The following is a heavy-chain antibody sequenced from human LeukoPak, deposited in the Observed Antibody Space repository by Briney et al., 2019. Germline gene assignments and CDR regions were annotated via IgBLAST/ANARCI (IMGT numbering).Heavy chain of an antibody. V-gene: IGHV1-18*01. Sequence: ASVKVSCKASGYTFTNYGISWVRQAPGQGLEWMGWISAYNGNTNYAQKLQGRVTMTTDTSTSTAYMELRSLRSDDTAVYYCARDHGYYDSSGLGYWGQGTLVTVSS. CDR2: ISAYNGNT. CDR3: ARDHGYYDSSGLGY. J-gene: IGHJ4*02. CDR1: GYTFTNYG. D-gene: IGHD3-22*01.